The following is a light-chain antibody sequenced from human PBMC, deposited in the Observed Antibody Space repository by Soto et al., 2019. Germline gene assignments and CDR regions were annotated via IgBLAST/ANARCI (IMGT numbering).Light chain of an antibody. Sequence: VLTQPPSASGSPGQSVTISCTGTSSDVGGYNYVSWYQQHPGKAPKLMIYEVSKRPSGVPDRFSGSKSGNTASLTVSGLQAEDEADYYCSSYAGTLYVFGTGTKVTVL. J-gene: IGLJ1*01. CDR2: EVS. V-gene: IGLV2-8*01. CDR3: SSYAGTLYV. CDR1: SSDVGGYNY.